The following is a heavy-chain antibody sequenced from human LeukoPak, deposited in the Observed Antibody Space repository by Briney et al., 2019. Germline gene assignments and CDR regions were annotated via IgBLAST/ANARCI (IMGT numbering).Heavy chain of an antibody. J-gene: IGHJ3*02. D-gene: IGHD3-22*01. V-gene: IGHV3-21*01. CDR2: ISSSSSYI. CDR1: GFTFSSYS. Sequence: GGSLRLSCAASGFTFSSYSMNWVRQAPGKGLEWVSSISSSSSYIYYADSVKGRFTISRDNAKNSLYLQMNNLRAEDTAVYYCARDRGYYDSSGYKGDAFDIWGQGTMVTVSS. CDR3: ARDRGYYDSSGYKGDAFDI.